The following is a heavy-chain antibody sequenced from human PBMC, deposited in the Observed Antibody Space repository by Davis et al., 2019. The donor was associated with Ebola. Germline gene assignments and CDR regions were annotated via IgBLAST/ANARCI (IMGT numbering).Heavy chain of an antibody. Sequence: GESLKISCAASGFTFSSYGMHWVRQAPGKGLEWVAVISYDGTNKYYADSVKGRFTISRDNSKNTLILQMNSLRAEDTAVYYWARDGGVYDFWSGPGGYFDYWGQGTLVTVSS. D-gene: IGHD3-3*01. CDR2: ISYDGTNK. J-gene: IGHJ4*02. CDR1: GFTFSSYG. CDR3: ARDGGVYDFWSGPGGYFDY. V-gene: IGHV3-30*03.